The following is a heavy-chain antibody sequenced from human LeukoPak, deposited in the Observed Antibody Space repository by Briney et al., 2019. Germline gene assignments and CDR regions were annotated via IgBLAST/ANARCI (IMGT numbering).Heavy chain of an antibody. J-gene: IGHJ6*03. CDR2: ISSSSSTI. Sequence: SGGSLRLSCAASGFTFSSYSMNWVRQAPGKGLEWVSYISSSSSTIYYAHSVNGRFTISRDNAKNSLYLQMNSLRAEDTAVYYCARGGGSYYAGFYYYYYMDVWGKGTTVTVSS. V-gene: IGHV3-48*01. D-gene: IGHD1-26*01. CDR3: ARGGGSYYAGFYYYYYMDV. CDR1: GFTFSSYS.